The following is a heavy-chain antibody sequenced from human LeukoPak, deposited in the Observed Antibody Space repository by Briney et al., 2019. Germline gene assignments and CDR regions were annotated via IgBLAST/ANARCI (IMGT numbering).Heavy chain of an antibody. D-gene: IGHD4-17*01. CDR2: INPNSGGT. CDR1: GYTFTGYY. Sequence: ASVKVSCKASGYTFTGYYTHWVRQAPGQGLEWMGWINPNSGGTNYAQKFQGRVTMTRDTSISTAYMELSRLRSDDTAVYYCAREGGTSVTTEDWGQGTLVTVSS. J-gene: IGHJ4*02. V-gene: IGHV1-2*02. CDR3: AREGGTSVTTED.